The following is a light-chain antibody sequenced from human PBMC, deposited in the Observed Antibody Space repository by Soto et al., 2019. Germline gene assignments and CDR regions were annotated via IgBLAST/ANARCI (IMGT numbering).Light chain of an antibody. Sequence: QSVLTQPPSVSGAPGQRVTISCTGSSSNIGSGFDVHWYQQLPGTAPKLLIFGGSSRPSGVPDRFSGSKSGTSASLAITGLQAEDEADYYCQSYDSGLSGYVFGPGTKVTVL. J-gene: IGLJ1*01. CDR1: SSNIGSGFD. V-gene: IGLV1-40*01. CDR2: GGS. CDR3: QSYDSGLSGYV.